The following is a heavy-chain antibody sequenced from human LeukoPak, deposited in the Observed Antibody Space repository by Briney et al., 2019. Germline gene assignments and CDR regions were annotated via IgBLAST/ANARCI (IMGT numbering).Heavy chain of an antibody. CDR1: GGSISSSNW. CDR2: IYHSGST. CDR3: ARGDAILYSNYELWFDP. V-gene: IGHV4-4*02. J-gene: IGHJ5*02. Sequence: KASETLSLTCAVSGGSISSSNWWSWVRQPPGKGLEWIGEIYHSGSTNYNPSLKSRVTISVDKSKNQFSLKLSSVTAADTAVYYCARGDAILYSNYELWFDPWGQGTLVAVSS. D-gene: IGHD4-11*01.